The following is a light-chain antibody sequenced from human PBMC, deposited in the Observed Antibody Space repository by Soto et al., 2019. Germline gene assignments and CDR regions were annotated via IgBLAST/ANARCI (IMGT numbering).Light chain of an antibody. V-gene: IGKV3-20*01. J-gene: IGKJ3*01. CDR1: QSVNANY. CDR3: HQYGSSPFT. Sequence: EVGLTQSLATLSLSPGERATHTCRANQSVNANYLAWYQQKPGQAPRLLIYGASSRATAIPDRFSGSGSGTDFTLTISRLEPEDFAVFYCHQYGSSPFTFGPGTKVDIK. CDR2: GAS.